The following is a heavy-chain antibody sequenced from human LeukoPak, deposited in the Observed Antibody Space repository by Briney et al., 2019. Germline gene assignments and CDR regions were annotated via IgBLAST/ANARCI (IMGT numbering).Heavy chain of an antibody. CDR1: RFTFGDYS. Sequence: GGSLRLSCSTSRFTFGDYSTTWVRQAPGKGLEWVGFIRNKAYGGTTEYAASVKGRFTISRDDSKSIAYLQMNSLKVEDTAVYYCTRESFTSFGEHFDYWGQGTLVTVSS. J-gene: IGHJ4*02. CDR3: TRESFTSFGEHFDY. CDR2: IRNKAYGGTT. D-gene: IGHD3-10*01. V-gene: IGHV3-49*04.